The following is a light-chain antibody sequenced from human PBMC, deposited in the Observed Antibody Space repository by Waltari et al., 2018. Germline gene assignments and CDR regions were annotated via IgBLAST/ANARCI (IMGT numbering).Light chain of an antibody. CDR3: LQHDTYPFT. CDR1: QDISTY. CDR2: TAN. J-gene: IGKJ3*01. Sequence: DIQMPQSPSSLSASVGDTVTITCRASQDISTYLNWFQQKPGKAPKLLIYTANTLQSGVPSRFRGIGSGTEFTLTITSLQPEDFATYYCLQHDTYPFTFGPGTKLDIK. V-gene: IGKV1-17*01.